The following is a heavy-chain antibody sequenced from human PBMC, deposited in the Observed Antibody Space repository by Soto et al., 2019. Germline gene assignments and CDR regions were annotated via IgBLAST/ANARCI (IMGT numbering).Heavy chain of an antibody. J-gene: IGHJ4*02. CDR3: ARDRGYSGYDTGMFDY. CDR1: GYTFTSYA. D-gene: IGHD5-12*01. V-gene: IGHV1-3*01. Sequence: ASVKVSCKASGYTFTSYAMHWVRQAPGQRLEWMGWINAGNGNTKYSQKFQGRVTITRDTSASTAYMELSSLRSEDTAVYYCARDRGYSGYDTGMFDYWGQGTLVTVSS. CDR2: INAGNGNT.